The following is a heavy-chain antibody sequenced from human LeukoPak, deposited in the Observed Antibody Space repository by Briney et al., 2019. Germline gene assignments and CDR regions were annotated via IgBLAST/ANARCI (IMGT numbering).Heavy chain of an antibody. J-gene: IGHJ4*02. CDR3: AKRPSLENYFDY. CDR2: ISYDGSNK. V-gene: IGHV3-30*18. Sequence: GRSLRLSCAASGFTFSSYGMHWVRQAPGKGLEWVAVISYDGSNKYYADSVKGRFTISRDNSKNTLYLQMNSLRAEDTAVYYCAKRPSLENYFDYWGQGTLVTVSS. CDR1: GFTFSSYG. D-gene: IGHD1-1*01.